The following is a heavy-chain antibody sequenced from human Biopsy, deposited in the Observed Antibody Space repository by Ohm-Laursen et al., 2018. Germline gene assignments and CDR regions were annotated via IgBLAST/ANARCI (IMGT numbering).Heavy chain of an antibody. D-gene: IGHD6-25*01. J-gene: IGHJ4*02. CDR2: ISGYNGNT. Sequence: GASVKVSCKASGYKFTRYGMSWVRQAPGQGFEWMGRISGYNGNTNYAQKFQGRITMTIDAATSTGYMDLRSLKSDDTAVYYCARIAAAGWDDYWGQGTLVTVSP. CDR1: GYKFTRYG. V-gene: IGHV1-18*01. CDR3: ARIAAAGWDDY.